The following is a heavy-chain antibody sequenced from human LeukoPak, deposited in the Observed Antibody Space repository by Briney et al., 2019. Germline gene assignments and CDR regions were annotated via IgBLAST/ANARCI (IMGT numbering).Heavy chain of an antibody. CDR2: ISPSNGHT. CDR3: AAYDFWSGYPLDP. Sequence: ASVKVSCKTSVYTFTTYGITWVQQPPEQGFDWVGWISPSNGHTNYAQKLQDRVTMTTYTSTSTVYMELRSLRSDDTAVYYCAAYDFWSGYPLDPWGQGTLVTVSS. CDR1: VYTFTTYG. V-gene: IGHV1-18*01. J-gene: IGHJ5*02. D-gene: IGHD3-3*01.